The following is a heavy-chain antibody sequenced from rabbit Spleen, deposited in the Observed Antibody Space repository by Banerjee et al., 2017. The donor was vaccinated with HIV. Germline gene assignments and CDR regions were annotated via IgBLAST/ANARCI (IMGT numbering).Heavy chain of an antibody. V-gene: IGHV1S45*01. CDR3: ARAIDDHVGYAYAE. CDR2: IYTGNGGT. D-gene: IGHD6-1*01. Sequence: QEQLVESGGGLVKPGASLTLTCTASGFSFSTSDCMSGVRQAPGKGLEWIGCIYTGNGGTLYASWAKGRFTISQASSTTVTLQMTSLTAADTATYFCARAIDDHVGYAYAEWGPGTLVTVS. J-gene: IGHJ4*01. CDR1: GFSFSTSDC.